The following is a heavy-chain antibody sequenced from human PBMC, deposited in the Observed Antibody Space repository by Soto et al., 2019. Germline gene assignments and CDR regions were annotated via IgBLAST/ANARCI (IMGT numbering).Heavy chain of an antibody. V-gene: IGHV3-21*01. D-gene: IGHD2-21*01. CDR1: GFTFSSYS. CDR3: ARVALRDVDYYMDV. Sequence: GGSLRLSCAASGFTFSSYSMNWVRQAPGKGLEWVSSISSSSSYIYYADSVKGRFTISRDNAKNSLYLQMNSLRAEDTAVYYCARVALRDVDYYMDVLGKGTTIIVSS. J-gene: IGHJ6*03. CDR2: ISSSSSYI.